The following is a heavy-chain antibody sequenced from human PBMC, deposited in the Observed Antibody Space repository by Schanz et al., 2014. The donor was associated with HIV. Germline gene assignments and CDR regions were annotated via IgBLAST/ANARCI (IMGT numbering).Heavy chain of an antibody. CDR2: ISYDGSNK. J-gene: IGHJ6*02. V-gene: IGHV3-30*18. CDR1: RFSFRGYG. Sequence: QVQLVESGGGVVQPGRSLILSCAASRFSFRGYGMHWVRQTPGKGLEWVAVISYDGSNKYYVDSVKGRFTISRDDSKNTLYLQMNRLRPEDTAVYYCAKDAGGAMDVWGQGTTVTVSS. CDR3: AKDAGGAMDV. D-gene: IGHD3-16*01.